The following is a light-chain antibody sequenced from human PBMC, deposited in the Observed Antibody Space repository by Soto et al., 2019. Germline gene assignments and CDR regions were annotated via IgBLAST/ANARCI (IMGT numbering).Light chain of an antibody. CDR2: GAS. V-gene: IGKV3-20*01. J-gene: IGKJ1*01. Sequence: EIVLTQSPGTLSLSPGERATLSYRVSQSVSSSYLAWYQQKPGQAPRLLIYGASSRATGIPDRFSGSGSGTDFTLTISRLEPEDFAVYYCEQYGSSPWTFGQGTKVDIK. CDR1: QSVSSSY. CDR3: EQYGSSPWT.